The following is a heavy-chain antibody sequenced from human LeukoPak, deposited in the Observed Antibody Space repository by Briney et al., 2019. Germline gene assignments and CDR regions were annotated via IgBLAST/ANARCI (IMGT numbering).Heavy chain of an antibody. CDR1: GFTFDDYA. D-gene: IGHD3-16*02. Sequence: PGGSLRLSCAASGFTFDDYAMHWVRQAPGKGLEWVSLISGDGGSTYYADSVKGPFTISRDNSKNSLYLQMNSLRTEDTALYYCAKGATFGGVIAPDAFDIWGQGTMVTVSS. J-gene: IGHJ3*02. CDR2: ISGDGGST. V-gene: IGHV3-43*02. CDR3: AKGATFGGVIAPDAFDI.